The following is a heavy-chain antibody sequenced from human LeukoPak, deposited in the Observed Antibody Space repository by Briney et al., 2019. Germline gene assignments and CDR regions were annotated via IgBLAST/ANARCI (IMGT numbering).Heavy chain of an antibody. J-gene: IGHJ6*02. CDR1: GYTFSSYS. CDR2: ISSSSSTI. D-gene: IGHD3-22*01. V-gene: IGHV3-48*04. CDR3: VRADYYDSSGYFGYYYYGMDV. Sequence: GGSLRLSCAASGYTFSSYSMNWVRQAPGKGLEWVSYISSSSSTIYYADSVKGRFTISRDNAKNSLYLQMNSLRAEDTAVYYCVRADYYDSSGYFGYYYYGMDVWGQGTTVTVSS.